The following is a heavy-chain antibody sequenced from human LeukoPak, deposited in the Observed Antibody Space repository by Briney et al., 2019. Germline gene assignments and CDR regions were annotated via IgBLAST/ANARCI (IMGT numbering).Heavy chain of an antibody. CDR3: AKDRAEMATTNWFDP. V-gene: IGHV4-39*07. Sequence: SETLSLTCTVSGGSINSNSYYWGWIRQPPGKGLEWIGSTSYSGTTYYSPSLKSRVTISVDTSKNQFSLKLSSVTAADTAVYYCAKDRAEMATTNWFDPWGQGTLVTVSS. CDR1: GGSINSNSYY. D-gene: IGHD5-24*01. J-gene: IGHJ5*02. CDR2: TSYSGTT.